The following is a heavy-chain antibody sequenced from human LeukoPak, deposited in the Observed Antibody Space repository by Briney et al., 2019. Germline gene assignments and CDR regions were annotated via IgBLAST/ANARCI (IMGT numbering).Heavy chain of an antibody. D-gene: IGHD3-16*01. Sequence: GGSLRLSCAASGFTFSSYAMSWVRQAPGKGLEWVSAISGSGGSTYYADSVKGRFTISRDNSKNTLYLQMNSLRAEDTAVYYCARSPITSGSLYYSDYWGQGTLVTVSS. CDR2: ISGSGGST. V-gene: IGHV3-23*01. J-gene: IGHJ4*02. CDR1: GFTFSSYA. CDR3: ARSPITSGSLYYSDY.